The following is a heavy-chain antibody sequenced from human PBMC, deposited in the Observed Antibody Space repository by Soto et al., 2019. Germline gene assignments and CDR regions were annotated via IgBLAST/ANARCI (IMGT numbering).Heavy chain of an antibody. J-gene: IGHJ4*02. V-gene: IGHV1-3*01. D-gene: IGHD1-26*01. CDR3: ARDRSGSYGPVDY. Sequence: ASVKVSCKASGYSFTNSAIHWLRQAPGQRLEWMGWINAGSGSAKYSQKFQGRVTITRDTSASTAYMELSSLKSEDTAMYYCARDRSGSYGPVDYWGQG. CDR2: INAGSGSA. CDR1: GYSFTNSA.